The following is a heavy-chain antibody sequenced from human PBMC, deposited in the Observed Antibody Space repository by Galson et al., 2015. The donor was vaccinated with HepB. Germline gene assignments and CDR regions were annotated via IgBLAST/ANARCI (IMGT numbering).Heavy chain of an antibody. CDR2: IIPILGIA. CDR3: ARDRDKDSSGYIGARSYMDV. D-gene: IGHD3-22*01. V-gene: IGHV1-69*10. Sequence: SVKVSCKASGGTFSSYAISWVRQAPGQGLEWMGGIIPILGIANYAQKFQGRVTITAGKSTSTAYMELSSLRSEDTAVYYCARDRDKDSSGYIGARSYMDVWGKGTTVTVSS. J-gene: IGHJ6*03. CDR1: GGTFSSYA.